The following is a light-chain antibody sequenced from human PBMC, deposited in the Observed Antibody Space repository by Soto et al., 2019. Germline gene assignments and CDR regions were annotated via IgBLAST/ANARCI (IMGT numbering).Light chain of an antibody. CDR2: GNS. Sequence: QSVLTRPPSTSWTAGPRVTMSCTRGTSNIGSNTVNWYQQLPGTAHRTLIYGNSHGPSGVPDRFSGSKSGTSGSLAISGLLSEDEADYYCAAWDDGLDGYVFGTGTKVTVL. J-gene: IGLJ1*01. CDR1: TSNIGSNT. V-gene: IGLV1-44*01. CDR3: AAWDDGLDGYV.